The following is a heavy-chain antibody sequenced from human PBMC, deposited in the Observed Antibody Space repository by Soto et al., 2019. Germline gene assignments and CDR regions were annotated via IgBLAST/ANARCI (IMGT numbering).Heavy chain of an antibody. CDR2: ISSSGSTI. V-gene: IGHV3-48*03. Sequence: GGSPRLSCAASGFTFSNYEMNWVRQAPGKGLEWVSYISSSGSTIYYVDSVKGGFTISRDNAKNSLYLQMNSLRAEDTAVYYCASRNNSCGTQGDYYYYGMDVWGQGTTVTVSS. D-gene: IGHD2-2*01. CDR3: ASRNNSCGTQGDYYYYGMDV. CDR1: GFTFSNYE. J-gene: IGHJ6*02.